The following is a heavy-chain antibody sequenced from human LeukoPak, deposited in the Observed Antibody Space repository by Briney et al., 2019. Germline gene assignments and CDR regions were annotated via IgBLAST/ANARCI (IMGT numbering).Heavy chain of an antibody. CDR1: GYTFTSYA. Sequence: ASVKVSCKASGYTFTSYAMNWVRQAPGQGLEWMGWINTNTGNPTYAQGFAGRFVFSLDTSVSTAYLQISSLKAEDTAVYYCARGAVAGKMSWFDPWGQGTLVTVSS. J-gene: IGHJ5*02. CDR3: ARGAVAGKMSWFDP. V-gene: IGHV7-4-1*02. CDR2: INTNTGNP. D-gene: IGHD6-19*01.